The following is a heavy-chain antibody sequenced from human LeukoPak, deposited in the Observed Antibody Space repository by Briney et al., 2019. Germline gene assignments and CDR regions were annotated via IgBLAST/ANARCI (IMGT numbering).Heavy chain of an antibody. CDR2: VTTSGGNT. V-gene: IGHV3-23*01. CDR3: ARGSFDYGSLFDY. D-gene: IGHD3-10*01. CDR1: GFTFYNYA. Sequence: GGSLRLSCAASGFTFYNYAMSWVRRAPGKGLERVSGVTTSGGNTYYAASVKGRFTISRDNSKNTLSLQMNSLRAEDTAVYYCARGSFDYGSLFDYWGQGTLVTVSS. J-gene: IGHJ4*02.